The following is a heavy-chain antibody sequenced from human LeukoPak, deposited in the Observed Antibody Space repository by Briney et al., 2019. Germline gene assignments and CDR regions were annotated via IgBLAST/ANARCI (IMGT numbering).Heavy chain of an antibody. Sequence: GGSLRLSCAASGFTVSSNYMSWVRQAPGKGLEWVSVIYSGGSTYYADSVKGRFTISRDNSKDTLYLQMNSLRAEDTAVYYCASASSGWYRDAFDIWGQGTMVTVSS. D-gene: IGHD6-19*01. CDR2: IYSGGST. CDR3: ASASSGWYRDAFDI. J-gene: IGHJ3*02. CDR1: GFTVSSNY. V-gene: IGHV3-53*01.